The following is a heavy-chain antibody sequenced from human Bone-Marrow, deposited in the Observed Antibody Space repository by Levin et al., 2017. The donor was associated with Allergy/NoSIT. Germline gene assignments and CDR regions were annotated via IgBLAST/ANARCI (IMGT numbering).Heavy chain of an antibody. CDR1: GDSISTYY. D-gene: IGHD6-19*01. J-gene: IGHJ4*02. Sequence: SQTLSLTCTVSGDSISTYYWNWIRQPPGKGLEWIGYVYYSGTTHYNPSLRSRVTISVDTSKNQFSLNLESVTATDTAVYYCARATWYSGGGGYFEYWGQGALVTVSS. CDR3: ARATWYSGGGGYFEY. V-gene: IGHV4-59*08. CDR2: VYYSGTT.